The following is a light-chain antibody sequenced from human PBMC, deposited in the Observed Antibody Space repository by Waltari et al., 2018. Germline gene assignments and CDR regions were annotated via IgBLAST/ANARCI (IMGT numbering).Light chain of an antibody. CDR1: QGINRA. J-gene: IGKJ1*01. Sequence: IVMTQSPSSLSASVGDRVTITCRASQGINRALAWYQQKPEKAPKLLIYDASSLESGVPSRFSGSGYGTDFTLTISSLQAEDVAVYYCQQYYATPPWTFGQGTKVEIK. CDR3: QQYYATPPWT. CDR2: DAS. V-gene: IGKV1-13*02.